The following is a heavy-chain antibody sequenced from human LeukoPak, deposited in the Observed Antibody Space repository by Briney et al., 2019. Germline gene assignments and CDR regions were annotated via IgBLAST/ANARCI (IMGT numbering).Heavy chain of an antibody. CDR1: GFTFSSYW. V-gene: IGHV3-74*01. J-gene: IGHJ4*02. Sequence: HPGGSLRLSCAASGFTFSSYWMHWVRQAPGKGLVWVSRINSDGSSTSYADSVKGRFTISRDNAKNTLYLQMNSLRAEDTALYYCARGATWNDVNYWGQGTLVTVSS. D-gene: IGHD1-1*01. CDR2: INSDGSST. CDR3: ARGATWNDVNY.